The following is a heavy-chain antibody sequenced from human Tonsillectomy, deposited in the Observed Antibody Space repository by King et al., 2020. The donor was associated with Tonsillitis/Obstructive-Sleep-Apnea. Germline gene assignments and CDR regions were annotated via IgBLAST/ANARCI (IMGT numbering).Heavy chain of an antibody. Sequence: LQLQESGPGLVKPSETLSLTCTVSGGSISSSFYYWGWIRQPPGKGLEWIGSMYYSGNTYYNPSLKSRVTKSVDTSKNQFSLKLSSVTAADTAVYYCARATIVVVPTATYAYYMDVWGKGTTVTVSS. D-gene: IGHD2-2*01. CDR2: MYYSGNT. CDR3: ARATIVVVPTATYAYYMDV. V-gene: IGHV4-39*01. J-gene: IGHJ6*03. CDR1: GGSISSSFYY.